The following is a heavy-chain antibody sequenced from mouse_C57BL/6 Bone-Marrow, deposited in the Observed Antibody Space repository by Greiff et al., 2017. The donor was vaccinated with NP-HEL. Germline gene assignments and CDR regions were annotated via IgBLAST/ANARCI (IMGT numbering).Heavy chain of an antibody. V-gene: IGHV1-81*01. Sequence: QVQLQQSGAELARPGASVKLSCKASGYTFTSYGISWVKQRTGQGLEWIGEIYPRSGNTYYNEKFKGKATLTADKSSSTAYMELRSLTSEDSAVYFCARGGLGSYAYWGQGTLVTVSA. J-gene: IGHJ3*01. CDR3: ARGGLGSYAY. CDR1: GYTFTSYG. D-gene: IGHD1-1*02. CDR2: IYPRSGNT.